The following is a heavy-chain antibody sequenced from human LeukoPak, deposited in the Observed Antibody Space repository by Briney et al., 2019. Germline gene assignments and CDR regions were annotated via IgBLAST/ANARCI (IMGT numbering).Heavy chain of an antibody. V-gene: IGHV3-21*01. CDR3: ARDQVGSSWYFDY. CDR2: ISSGSNYI. Sequence: GGSLRLSCAASGFTFSSYSMNWVRQAPGKGLEWISSISSGSNYIYYADSVKGRFTTSRGNTKNSLYLQMNSLRVEDTAVYYCARDQVGSSWYFDYWGQETLVTVSS. CDR1: GFTFSSYS. J-gene: IGHJ4*02. D-gene: IGHD6-13*01.